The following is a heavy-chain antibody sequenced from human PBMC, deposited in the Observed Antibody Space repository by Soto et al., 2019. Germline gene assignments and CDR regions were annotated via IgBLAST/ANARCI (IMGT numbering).Heavy chain of an antibody. Sequence: PSETLSLTCTVSGGSISSYYWSWIRPPPGKGLEWIGYIYYSGSTNYNPSLKSRVTISADTSKNQFSLKLSSVTAADTAVYYFARHELDPYNWFDPWGQGTLVTVSS. CDR1: GGSISSYY. V-gene: IGHV4-59*01. J-gene: IGHJ5*02. CDR2: IYYSGST. CDR3: ARHELDPYNWFDP. D-gene: IGHD1-1*01.